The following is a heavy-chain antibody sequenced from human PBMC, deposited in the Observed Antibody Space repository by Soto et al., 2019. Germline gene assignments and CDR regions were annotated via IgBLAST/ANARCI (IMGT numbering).Heavy chain of an antibody. J-gene: IGHJ6*02. CDR2: ISSSSSTI. CDR1: GFTFSSYS. V-gene: IGHV3-48*02. D-gene: IGHD2-21*02. Sequence: EVQLVESGGGLVQPGGSLRLSCAASGFTFSSYSMNWVRQAPGKGLEWVSYISSSSSTIYYADSVKGRFTISRDNAKNSLYLQMNSLRDEDTAVYYCARGGDEGYYYYGMDVWGQGTTVTVSS. CDR3: ARGGDEGYYYYGMDV.